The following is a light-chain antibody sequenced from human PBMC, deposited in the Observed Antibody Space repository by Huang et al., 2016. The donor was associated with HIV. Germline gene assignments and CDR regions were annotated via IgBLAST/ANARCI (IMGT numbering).Light chain of an antibody. Sequence: EIVLTQSPATLSLSPGERATPSCRASQGVSNYLAWYQQKPGQAPRLLIYDASNRATGIPARFSGSGSGTDFTLTISSLEPEDFAVYYCQQRSVWPRLTFGGGTKVEIK. J-gene: IGKJ4*01. CDR2: DAS. CDR1: QGVSNY. CDR3: QQRSVWPRLT. V-gene: IGKV3-11*01.